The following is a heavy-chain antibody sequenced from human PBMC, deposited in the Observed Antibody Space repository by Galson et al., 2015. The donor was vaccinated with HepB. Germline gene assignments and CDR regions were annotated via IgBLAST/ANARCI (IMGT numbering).Heavy chain of an antibody. D-gene: IGHD6-19*01. CDR2: ISYDGSNK. Sequence: SLRLSCAASGFTFSSYAMHWVRQAPGKGLEWVAVISYDGSNKYYADSVKGRFTISRDNSKNTLYLQMNSLRAEDTAVYYCARVGARKWLVPYYFDYWGQGTLVTVSS. J-gene: IGHJ4*02. CDR1: GFTFSSYA. V-gene: IGHV3-30*04. CDR3: ARVGARKWLVPYYFDY.